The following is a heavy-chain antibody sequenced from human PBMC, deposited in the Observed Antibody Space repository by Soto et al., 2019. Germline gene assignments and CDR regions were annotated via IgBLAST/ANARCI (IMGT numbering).Heavy chain of an antibody. D-gene: IGHD6-6*01. CDR3: ARGPNVSSSPYYFDY. Sequence: QVQLVESGGGVVQPGRSLRLSCAASGFTFTNFGLHWVRQAPDKGLEWVAVLLYNGYTQYYADSVKGRFTISGDNSKNTLYLQMDSLQPEDTAVYYCARGPNVSSSPYYFDYWGLGTLVAVSS. J-gene: IGHJ4*02. CDR2: LLYNGYTQ. V-gene: IGHV3-30*04. CDR1: GFTFTNFG.